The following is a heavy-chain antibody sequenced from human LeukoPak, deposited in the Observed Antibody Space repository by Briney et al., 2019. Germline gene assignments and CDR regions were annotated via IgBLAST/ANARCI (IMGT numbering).Heavy chain of an antibody. D-gene: IGHD3-22*01. Sequence: PGGSLRLSCAASGLTINTNYMNWVRQAPGRGLEWLSVIYPGGVTKYAESVKGRFTVSRDIAKNTVYLEINDLRAEDTALYYCAREIGYYFDSDDSRPRGRLDVWSKGTSVTVPS. J-gene: IGHJ6*04. CDR2: IYPGGVT. V-gene: IGHV3-53*01. CDR1: GLTINTNY. CDR3: AREIGYYFDSDDSRPRGRLDV.